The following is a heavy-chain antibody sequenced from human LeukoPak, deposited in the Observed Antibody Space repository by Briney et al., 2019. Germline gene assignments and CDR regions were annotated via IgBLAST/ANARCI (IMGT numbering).Heavy chain of an antibody. CDR1: GGSISSYY. Sequence: PSETLSLTCTVSGGSISSYYWSWIRQPAGKGLEWIRRIYTSGSTNYNPSLKSRVTMSVDTSKDQFSLKLSSVTAADTAVYYCARDSYYDSSGYYHAFDTWGQGTMVTVSS. CDR3: ARDSYYDSSGYYHAFDT. V-gene: IGHV4-4*07. CDR2: IYTSGST. J-gene: IGHJ3*02. D-gene: IGHD3-22*01.